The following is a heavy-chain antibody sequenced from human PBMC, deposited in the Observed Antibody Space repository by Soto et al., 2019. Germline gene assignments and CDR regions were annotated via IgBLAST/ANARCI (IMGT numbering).Heavy chain of an antibody. CDR2: INTGTGGT. CDR3: ARESYSSSENWFDP. V-gene: IGHV1-3*04. J-gene: IGHJ5*02. Sequence: QVQLVQSGAEVKKPGASVKVSCKTSGYTFITYAIHWVRQAPGPGLEWMGWINTGTGGTTYSQKLQCRFTFTTDTSASTVYMELSSLTSEDTAVYYCARESYSSSENWFDPWGQGTLVTVSS. D-gene: IGHD6-6*01. CDR1: GYTFITYA.